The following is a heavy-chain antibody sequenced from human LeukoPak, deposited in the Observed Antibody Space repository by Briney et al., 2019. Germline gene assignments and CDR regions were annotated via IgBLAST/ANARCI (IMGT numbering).Heavy chain of an antibody. D-gene: IGHD6-13*01. CDR3: AKDLEQQLAPDAFDI. V-gene: IGHV3-11*01. J-gene: IGHJ3*02. Sequence: GGSLRLSCAASGFTFSDSYMSWIRQAPGKGLEWLSYIRTSGTTIYYADSVKGRFTISRDNSKNTLYLQMNSLRAEDTAVYYCAKDLEQQLAPDAFDIWGQGTMVTVSS. CDR1: GFTFSDSY. CDR2: IRTSGTTI.